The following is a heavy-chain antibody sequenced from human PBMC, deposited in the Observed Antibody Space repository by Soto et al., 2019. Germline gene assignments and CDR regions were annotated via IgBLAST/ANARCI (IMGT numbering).Heavy chain of an antibody. D-gene: IGHD2-8*01. CDR2: LTASGLNT. J-gene: IGHJ6*02. V-gene: IGHV3-23*01. CDR3: AKGLGNAKEV. CDR1: GFDFGSYG. Sequence: QPVGSLRLSCSASGFDFGSYGMSWVRQAPGKGLEWVSGLTASGLNTYYTDSVKGRFTISRDNSRNTVYLQMSGLRVEDTAVFHCAKGLGNAKEVWGQGTTVTVSS.